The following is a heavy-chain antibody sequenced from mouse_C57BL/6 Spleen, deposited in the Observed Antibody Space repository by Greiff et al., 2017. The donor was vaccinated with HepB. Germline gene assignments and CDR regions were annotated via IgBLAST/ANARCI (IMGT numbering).Heavy chain of an antibody. Sequence: VQLQQSGAELVKPGASVKISCKASGYTFTDYYINWVKQRPGQGLEWIGKIGPGSGSTYYNEKFKGKATLTADKSSSTAYMQLSSLTSEDSAVYFCASSAGKKPLNWYFDVWGTGTTVTVSS. D-gene: IGHD4-1*01. J-gene: IGHJ1*03. V-gene: IGHV1-77*01. CDR2: IGPGSGST. CDR1: GYTFTDYY. CDR3: ASSAGKKPLNWYFDV.